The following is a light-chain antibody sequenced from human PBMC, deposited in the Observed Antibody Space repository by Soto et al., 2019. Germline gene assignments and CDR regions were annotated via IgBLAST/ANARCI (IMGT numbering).Light chain of an antibody. V-gene: IGKV3-15*01. J-gene: IGKJ4*01. Sequence: EIVMTQSPATLSVSPGETATLSCRASQGISRTLAWYQLKSGQAPRLLFYGASTRATGVPARFSGSGSGTEFTLTISSLQSEDSALYYCQHYNHWPQLSFGGGTKVDIK. CDR3: QHYNHWPQLS. CDR2: GAS. CDR1: QGISRT.